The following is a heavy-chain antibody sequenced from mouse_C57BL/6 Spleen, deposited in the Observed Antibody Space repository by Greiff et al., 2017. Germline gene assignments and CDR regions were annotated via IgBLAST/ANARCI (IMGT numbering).Heavy chain of an antibody. V-gene: IGHV1-26*01. D-gene: IGHD2-1*01. CDR1: GYTFTDYY. Sequence: VQLQQSGPELVKPGASVKISCKASGYTFTDYYMNWVKQSHGKSLEWIGDINPNNGGTSYNQKFKGKATLTVDKSSSTAYMELRSLTSEDSAVYYCASPYGNYVSFAYWGQGTLVTVSA. J-gene: IGHJ3*01. CDR2: INPNNGGT. CDR3: ASPYGNYVSFAY.